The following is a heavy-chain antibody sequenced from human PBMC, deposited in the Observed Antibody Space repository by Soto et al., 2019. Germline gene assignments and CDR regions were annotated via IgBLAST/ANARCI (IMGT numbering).Heavy chain of an antibody. Sequence: QVQLQQWGAGLLKPSETLSLTCAVYGGSFSGYYWSWIRQPPGKGLEWIGEINHSGSTNYNPSLKSRVTISVDTSKNQFSLKLSSVTAADTAVYYCATRTTGTPWFGAGLRGWGQGTLVTVSS. V-gene: IGHV4-34*01. CDR1: GGSFSGYY. CDR2: INHSGST. D-gene: IGHD1-1*01. J-gene: IGHJ4*02. CDR3: ATRTTGTPWFGAGLRG.